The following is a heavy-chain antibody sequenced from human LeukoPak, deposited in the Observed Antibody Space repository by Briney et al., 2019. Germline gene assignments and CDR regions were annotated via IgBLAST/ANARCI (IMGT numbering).Heavy chain of an antibody. V-gene: IGHV4-59*08. CDR2: IYYSGST. CDR1: GGSISSYY. Sequence: SETLSLTCTVSGGSISSYYWSWVRQPPGKGLEWIGYIYYSGSTNYNPSLKSRVTISVDTSKSQFSLKLSSVTAADTAVYYCARQGDYYDSSGYLIAFDYWGQGTLVTVSS. J-gene: IGHJ4*02. D-gene: IGHD3-22*01. CDR3: ARQGDYYDSSGYLIAFDY.